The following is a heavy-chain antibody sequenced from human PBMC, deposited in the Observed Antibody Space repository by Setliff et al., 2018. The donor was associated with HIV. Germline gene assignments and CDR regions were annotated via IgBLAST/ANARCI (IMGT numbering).Heavy chain of an antibody. CDR3: VRERRRSPLSYGLDV. V-gene: IGHV4-31*03. J-gene: IGHJ6*02. Sequence: PSETLSPTCTVSGRSISSGGYYWNWIRQYPVKGLVWIGHIYYNGRTLFNPALGTRLNMSVDTSENQFSLHLNSVTAADTAVYYCVRERRRSPLSYGLDVWGQGTTVTVSS. CDR2: IYYNGRT. CDR1: GRSISSGGYY.